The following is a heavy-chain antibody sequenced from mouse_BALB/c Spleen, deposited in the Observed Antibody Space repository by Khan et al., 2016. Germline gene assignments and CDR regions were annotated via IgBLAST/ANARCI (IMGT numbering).Heavy chain of an antibody. J-gene: IGHJ2*01. V-gene: IGHV3-2*02. Sequence: EVQLVESGPGLVKPSQSLSLTCTVTGYSITSDYAWNWIRQFPGNKLEWMGYISYSGSTSYNPSLKSRISITRDTSKNQFFLQLNSVTTEDTATYYCARSYYYGSSYYFDYWGQGTTLTVSS. CDR1: GYSITSDYA. CDR3: ARSYYYGSSYYFDY. D-gene: IGHD1-1*01. CDR2: ISYSGST.